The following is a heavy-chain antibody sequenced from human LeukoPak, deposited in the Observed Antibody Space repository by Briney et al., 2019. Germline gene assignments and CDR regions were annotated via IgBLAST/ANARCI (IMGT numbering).Heavy chain of an antibody. D-gene: IGHD6-19*01. J-gene: IGHJ3*02. CDR1: GFTFSSYW. CDR2: INTDGSST. V-gene: IGHV3-74*01. CDR3: ARSSPVAGSLGAFDI. Sequence: GGSLRLSCAASGFTFSSYWMHWVRQAPGKGLVWVSRINTDGSSTTYADSVKGRFTVSRDNSKNTLYLQMNSLRAEDTAVYYCARSSPVAGSLGAFDIWGQGTMVTVSS.